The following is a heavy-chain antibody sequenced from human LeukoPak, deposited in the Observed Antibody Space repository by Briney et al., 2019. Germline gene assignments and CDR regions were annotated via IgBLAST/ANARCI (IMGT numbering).Heavy chain of an antibody. J-gene: IGHJ5*02. CDR2: ISSSGSTI. CDR1: GFTFSSYE. V-gene: IGHV3-48*03. D-gene: IGHD4-23*01. Sequence: GGSLRLSCAASGFTFSSYEMNWVRQAPGKGLEWVSYISSSGSTIYYADSVKGRFTISRDNAKNSLYLQMNSLRAEDTAVYYCARDANSLDWFDPWGQGTLVTVSS. CDR3: ARDANSLDWFDP.